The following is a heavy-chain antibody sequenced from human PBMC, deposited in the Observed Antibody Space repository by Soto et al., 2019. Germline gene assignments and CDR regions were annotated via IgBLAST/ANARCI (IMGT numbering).Heavy chain of an antibody. D-gene: IGHD2-15*01. CDR1: GFTFSSYV. Sequence: EVQLLESGGNLVQPGGSLRLSCAASGFTFSSYVMSWVRQASGKGLEWVSTISCSGASIYDADSVKGRFTISRDNSKNTVYLQMNSLSAEDTAVYYCAKDGVGPCTGGTCYGSHYWGQGTLVTVSS. V-gene: IGHV3-23*01. J-gene: IGHJ4*02. CDR2: ISCSGASI. CDR3: AKDGVGPCTGGTCYGSHY.